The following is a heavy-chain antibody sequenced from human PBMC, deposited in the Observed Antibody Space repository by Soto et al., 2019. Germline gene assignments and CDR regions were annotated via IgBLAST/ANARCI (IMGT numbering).Heavy chain of an antibody. CDR1: GGTFSSYA. CDR2: IIPIFGTA. D-gene: IGHD6-6*01. Sequence: QVQLVQSGAEVKKPGSSVKVSCKASGGTFSSYAISWVRQAPGQGLEWMGGIIPIFGTANYAQKFQGRVTITADESTSTAYMELSSLRSEDTALYYSARYDEYSSSSVSLTGSNWFDPWGQGTLVTVSS. CDR3: ARYDEYSSSSVSLTGSNWFDP. J-gene: IGHJ5*02. V-gene: IGHV1-69*01.